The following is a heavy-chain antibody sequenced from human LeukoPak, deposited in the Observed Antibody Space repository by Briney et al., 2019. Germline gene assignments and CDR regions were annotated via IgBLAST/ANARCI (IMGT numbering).Heavy chain of an antibody. J-gene: IGHJ4*02. V-gene: IGHV4-59*12. Sequence: SETLSLTCTVSGGSISSYYWSWIRQPPGKGLEWIGYIYYSGSTNYNPSLKSRVTILVDTSKNQFSLKLSSVTAADTAVYYCARDMCTGSSCWYFDYWGQGTLVTVSS. CDR1: GGSISSYY. D-gene: IGHD6-13*01. CDR2: IYYSGST. CDR3: ARDMCTGSSCWYFDY.